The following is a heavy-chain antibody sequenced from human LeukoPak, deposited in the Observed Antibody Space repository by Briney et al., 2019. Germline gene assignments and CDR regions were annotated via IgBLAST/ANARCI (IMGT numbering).Heavy chain of an antibody. CDR2: INWNGGST. J-gene: IGHJ5*02. V-gene: IGHV3-20*01. CDR1: GFTFDDYG. D-gene: IGHD2-2*02. Sequence: GGSLRLSCAASGFTFDDYGMSWVRQAPGKGLEWVSGINWNGGSTGYADSVKGRFTISRDNAKNSLYLQMNSLRAEDTALNHCARDKGCSSTSCYTEVWFDPWGQGTLVTVSS. CDR3: ARDKGCSSTSCYTEVWFDP.